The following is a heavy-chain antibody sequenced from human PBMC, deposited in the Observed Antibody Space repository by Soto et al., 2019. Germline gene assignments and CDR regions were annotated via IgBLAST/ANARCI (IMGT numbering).Heavy chain of an antibody. V-gene: IGHV1-3*01. CDR3: ARKKSYGDYRIHDAFDI. CDR1: GYTFTSYA. D-gene: IGHD4-17*01. CDR2: INAGNGNT. Sequence: ASVKVSCKASGYTFTSYAMHWVRQAPGQRLEWMGWINAGNGNTKYSQKFQGRVTITRDTSASTAYMELSSLRSEDTAVYYCARKKSYGDYRIHDAFDIWGQGTMVTVSS. J-gene: IGHJ3*02.